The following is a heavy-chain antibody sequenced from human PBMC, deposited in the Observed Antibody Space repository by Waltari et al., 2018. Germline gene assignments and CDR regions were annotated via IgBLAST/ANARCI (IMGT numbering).Heavy chain of an antibody. D-gene: IGHD6-19*01. Sequence: EVELVESGGGLVQPGGSLRLSCAAPGLTFSSYDMNWVRQAPGKGLEWISYINPNGDTLYYADSVRGRFTISRDNAKKSLFLQMNSLRAEDTAIYYCAGWVTYTSDWHGSLAPWGQGTLVTVSS. V-gene: IGHV3-48*03. J-gene: IGHJ5*02. CDR1: GLTFSSYD. CDR2: INPNGDTL. CDR3: AGWVTYTSDWHGSLAP.